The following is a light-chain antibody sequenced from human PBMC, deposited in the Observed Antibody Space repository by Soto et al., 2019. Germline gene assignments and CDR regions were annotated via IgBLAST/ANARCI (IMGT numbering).Light chain of an antibody. CDR3: RSFTSRFTFV. V-gene: IGLV2-14*01. J-gene: IGLJ1*01. CDR2: EVT. CDR1: RSDVGAYNY. Sequence: QSALTQPASVSGSPGQSIAISCTGTRSDVGAYNYVSWYQQHPGKAPKLMISEVTNRPSGVSDRFSGSKSGNTASLTISGHQAEDEADYYCRSFTSRFTFVFGTGTNVTVL.